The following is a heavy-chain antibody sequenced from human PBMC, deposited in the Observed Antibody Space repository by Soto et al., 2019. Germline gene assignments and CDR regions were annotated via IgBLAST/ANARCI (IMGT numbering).Heavy chain of an antibody. J-gene: IGHJ4*02. CDR1: GYTFSNFW. CDR2: IYPGDYET. V-gene: IGHV5-51*01. Sequence: GESLKISCQCSGYTFSNFWIAWVRQLPGKGLEWMGIIYPGDYETRYSPSFHGKVTISADRSIGAAYLQWSSLEASDSAFYFCARSPRSSPYFDYWGQGALVTVS. CDR3: ARSPRSSPYFDY. D-gene: IGHD6-13*01.